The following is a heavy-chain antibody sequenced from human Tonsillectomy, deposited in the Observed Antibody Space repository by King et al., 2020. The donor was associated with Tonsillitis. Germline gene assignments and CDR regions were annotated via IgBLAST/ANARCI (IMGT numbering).Heavy chain of an antibody. CDR3: ARGLSGFFGY. V-gene: IGHV3-21*01. J-gene: IGHJ4*02. Sequence: VQLVESGGGLVKPGGSLRLSCAASGFTFSSYSMNWVRQAPGKGLEWVSSISSSSSYIYYADSVKCRFTISRDNAKNSLYLQMNSLGAEDTAVYYCARGLSGFFGYWGQGTLVTVSS. CDR2: ISSSSSYI. D-gene: IGHD3-10*01. CDR1: GFTFSSYS.